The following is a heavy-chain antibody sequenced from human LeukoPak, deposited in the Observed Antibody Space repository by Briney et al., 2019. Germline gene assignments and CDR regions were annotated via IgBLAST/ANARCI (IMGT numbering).Heavy chain of an antibody. CDR2: IHDSGST. V-gene: IGHV4-59*08. CDR1: GASISNYY. D-gene: IGHD5-24*01. J-gene: IGHJ4*02. Sequence: PSETLSLTCTVSGASISNYYWSWIRQSPEKGLEWIGYIHDSGSTNYNPSLKSRVTISVDTSKNQFSLKLSSVTAADTAVYYCARLDAAAGRYLQFFYWGQGTLVNVSS. CDR3: ARLDAAAGRYLQFFY.